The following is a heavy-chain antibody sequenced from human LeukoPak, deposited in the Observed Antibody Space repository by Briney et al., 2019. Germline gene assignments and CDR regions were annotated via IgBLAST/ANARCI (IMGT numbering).Heavy chain of an antibody. Sequence: GSLRLSCAASGFTFSSYWMHWVRQAPGKGLVWVSRINSDGSSTGYADSVKGRFTISRDNAKNTLYLQMNSLRAEDTAVYYCARGIVLRYYYYGMDVWGQGTTVTVSS. V-gene: IGHV3-74*01. CDR1: GFTFSSYW. D-gene: IGHD2-8*02. J-gene: IGHJ6*02. CDR3: ARGIVLRYYYYGMDV. CDR2: INSDGSST.